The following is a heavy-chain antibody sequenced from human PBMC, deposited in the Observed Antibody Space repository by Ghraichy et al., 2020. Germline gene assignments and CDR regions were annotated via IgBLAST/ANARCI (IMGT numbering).Heavy chain of an antibody. Sequence: GGSLRLSCVTSGFTFSNYWMNWVRQAPGKGLEWLSYIRSKTGTIYEAVFVKGQFTISRDNVKNSMYLQLNMLRDEDTDVYYCARDSYFYDSSGYSYTGGVDVWGQGTTVTVSS. V-gene: IGHV3-48*02. J-gene: IGHJ6*02. CDR2: IRSKTGTI. D-gene: IGHD3-22*01. CDR3: ARDSYFYDSSGYSYTGGVDV. CDR1: GFTFSNYW.